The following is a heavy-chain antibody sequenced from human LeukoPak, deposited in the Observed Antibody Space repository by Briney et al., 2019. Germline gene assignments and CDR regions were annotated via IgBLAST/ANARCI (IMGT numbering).Heavy chain of an antibody. Sequence: PGGSLRLSCAASGFTFSSYWMHWVRQAPGKGLVWVSRISTDGSTTTYADSVKGRFTISRDNAKNTAYLQMNSLRAEDTAVYYCAKEYDSGGYGANFDYWGQGTLVTVSS. V-gene: IGHV3-74*01. J-gene: IGHJ4*02. CDR2: ISTDGSTT. D-gene: IGHD3-10*01. CDR1: GFTFSSYW. CDR3: AKEYDSGGYGANFDY.